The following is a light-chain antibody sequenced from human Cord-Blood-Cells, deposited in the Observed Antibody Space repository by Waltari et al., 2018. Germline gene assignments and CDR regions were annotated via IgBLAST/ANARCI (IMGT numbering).Light chain of an antibody. J-gene: IGKJ4*01. Sequence: EIVLTQSPATLSSSPGERATLSCRASQSVSSYLTWYQQKLGHAPRLLIYDASNRATALPARFSGSGSGTDFTLTINSLEPEDFAVYYCQQRSNWLTFGGGTKVEIK. V-gene: IGKV3-11*01. CDR1: QSVSSY. CDR2: DAS. CDR3: QQRSNWLT.